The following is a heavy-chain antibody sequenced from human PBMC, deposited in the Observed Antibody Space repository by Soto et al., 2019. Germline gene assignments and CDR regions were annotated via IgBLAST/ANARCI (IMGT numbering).Heavy chain of an antibody. CDR1: GGSISSSNW. J-gene: IGHJ4*02. CDR2: IYHSGST. Sequence: QVQLQESGPGLVKPSGTLSLTCAVSGGSISSSNWWSWVRQPPGKGLQWIGEIYHSGSTNYIPSLKXGXTXSXXKSRNQCSLKLSSVTAADTAVYYCAGRWGEGRVDYWGQGTLVTVSS. V-gene: IGHV4-4*02. CDR3: AGRWGEGRVDY. D-gene: IGHD3-10*01.